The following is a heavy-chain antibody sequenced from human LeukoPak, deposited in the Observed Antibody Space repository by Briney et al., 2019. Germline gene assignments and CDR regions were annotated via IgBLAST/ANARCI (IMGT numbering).Heavy chain of an antibody. J-gene: IGHJ6*02. D-gene: IGHD5-12*01. CDR2: IIPILGIA. CDR1: GGTFSSYA. Sequence: SSVKVSCKASGGTFSSYAISWVRQAPGQGLERMGRIIPILGIANYAQKFQGRVTITADKSTSTAYMELCSLRSEDTAVYYCARDIVATTAYYYYGMDVWGQGTTVTVSS. V-gene: IGHV1-69*04. CDR3: ARDIVATTAYYYYGMDV.